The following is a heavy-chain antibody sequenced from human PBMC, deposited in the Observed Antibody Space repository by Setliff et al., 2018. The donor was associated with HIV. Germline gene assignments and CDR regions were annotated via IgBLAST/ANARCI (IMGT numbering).Heavy chain of an antibody. V-gene: IGHV4-61*02. CDR2: IYTRGSV. CDR3: TREFFY. D-gene: IGHD3-3*01. J-gene: IGHJ4*02. Sequence: SETLSLTCTVSGDFISSGNFHWNWIRQPAGKGPERIGLIYTRGSVSYNPSLMSRVTISLDTSKNQLSLKLSSVTAADTAVYYCTREFFYWGQGILVTVSS. CDR1: GDFISSGNFH.